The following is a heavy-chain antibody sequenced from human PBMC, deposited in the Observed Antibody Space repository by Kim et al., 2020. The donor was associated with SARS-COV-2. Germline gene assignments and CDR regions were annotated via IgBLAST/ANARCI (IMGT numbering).Heavy chain of an antibody. J-gene: IGHJ3*02. CDR2: T. D-gene: IGHD4-17*01. V-gene: IGHV1-18*01. CDR3: ARSGDNDAFDI. Sequence: TNYAQKLQGRVTMTTDTSTSTAYMELRSLRSDDTAVYYCARSGDNDAFDIWGQGTMVTVSS.